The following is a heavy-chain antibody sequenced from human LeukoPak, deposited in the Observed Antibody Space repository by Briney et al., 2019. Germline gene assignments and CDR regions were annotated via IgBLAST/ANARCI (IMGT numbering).Heavy chain of an antibody. D-gene: IGHD3-22*01. CDR1: GYTFTDYY. V-gene: IGHV1-18*01. CDR2: ISAYNGNT. J-gene: IGHJ4*02. Sequence: ASVKVSCKASGYTFTDYYMHWVRQAPGQGLEWMGWISAYNGNTNYAQKLQGRITMTTDTSTSTAYMDLRSLRSDDTAVYYCARDYYDSSGYLRDYWGQGTLVTVSS. CDR3: ARDYYDSSGYLRDY.